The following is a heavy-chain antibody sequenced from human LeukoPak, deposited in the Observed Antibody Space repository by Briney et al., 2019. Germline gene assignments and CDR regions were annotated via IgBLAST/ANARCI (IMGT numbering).Heavy chain of an antibody. CDR1: VYSFTVCY. V-gene: IGHV1-2*02. CDR2: INPNSGGT. J-gene: IGHJ3*02. CDR3: ARAWTYQLAAPHDAFDI. D-gene: IGHD2-2*01. Sequence: ASVTVSFTYSVYSFTVCYMHWLRQAPGQGLEWVGWINPNSGGTNYAQKFQGRVTMTRDTSISTAYMELSRLRSDETAVYYGARAWTYQLAAPHDAFDIWGQGTIVTVSS.